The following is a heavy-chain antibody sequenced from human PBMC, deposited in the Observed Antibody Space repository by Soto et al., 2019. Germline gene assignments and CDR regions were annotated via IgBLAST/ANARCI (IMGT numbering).Heavy chain of an antibody. J-gene: IGHJ4*02. CDR3: AKLTYGSGSTPTLIDY. Sequence: TGGSLRLSCAASGFTFSRYAMSWVRQAPGKGLEWVSAISGSGGSTYYADSVKGRFTISRDNSKNTLYLQMNSLRAEDTAVYYCAKLTYGSGSTPTLIDYWGQGTLVTVSS. CDR1: GFTFSRYA. V-gene: IGHV3-23*01. CDR2: ISGSGGST. D-gene: IGHD3-10*01.